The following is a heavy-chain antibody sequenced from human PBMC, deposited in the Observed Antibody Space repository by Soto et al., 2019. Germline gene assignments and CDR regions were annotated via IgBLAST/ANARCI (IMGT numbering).Heavy chain of an antibody. CDR1: GFSLSTSGMC. J-gene: IGHJ6*02. D-gene: IGHD5-18*01. CDR2: IDWDGDR. CDR3: ARTTRGYSSFYGLDC. Sequence: YGPPLVNPTQTLPLTCTFSGFSLSTSGMCMSWIRQPPGKALEWLALIDWDGDRYYTTSLKTRLTISKDTSKNQVVLTLTNMDHVDTDTYYCARTTRGYSSFYGLDCWGQGNTVTVFS. V-gene: IGHV2-70*01.